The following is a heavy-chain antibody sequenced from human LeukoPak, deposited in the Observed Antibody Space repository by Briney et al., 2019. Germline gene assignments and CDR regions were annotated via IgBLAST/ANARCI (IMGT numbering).Heavy chain of an antibody. V-gene: IGHV3-30*03. D-gene: IGHD3-3*01. J-gene: IGHJ4*02. CDR3: ARDRAWNYFDY. Sequence: SGGSLRLSCAASGFAISDYSMNWVRQAPGKGLEWVAIMSNDGSRKYYAHSVEGRFTISRDNSKNTLYLQMDSLRAEDTAVYYCARDRAWNYFDYWGQGTLVTVSS. CDR1: GFAISDYS. CDR2: MSNDGSRK.